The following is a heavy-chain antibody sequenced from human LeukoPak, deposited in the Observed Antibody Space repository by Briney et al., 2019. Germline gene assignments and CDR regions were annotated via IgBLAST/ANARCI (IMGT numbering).Heavy chain of an antibody. CDR1: GGSISSYY. Sequence: PSETLSLTCTVSGGSISSYYWSWIRQPPGKGLEWIGYIYYSGSTNYNPSLKSRVTISVDTSKNQFSLKLSSVTAADTAVYYCARGSYYYGMDVWGQGPRVPVPS. CDR2: IYYSGST. CDR3: ARGSYYYGMDV. V-gene: IGHV4-59*01. J-gene: IGHJ6*02.